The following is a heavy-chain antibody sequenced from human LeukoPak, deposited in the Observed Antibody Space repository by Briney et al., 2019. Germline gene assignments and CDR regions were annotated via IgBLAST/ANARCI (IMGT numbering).Heavy chain of an antibody. CDR2: INHSGST. J-gene: IGHJ4*02. CDR1: GGSFSGYY. Sequence: SETLSLTCAVYGGSFSGYYWSWIRQPPGKGLEWIGEINHSGSTNYNPSLKSRVTISVDTSKNQFSLKLSSVTAADTAVYYCARRRGYSYGLDYWGQGTLVTVSS. D-gene: IGHD5-18*01. V-gene: IGHV4-34*01. CDR3: ARRRGYSYGLDY.